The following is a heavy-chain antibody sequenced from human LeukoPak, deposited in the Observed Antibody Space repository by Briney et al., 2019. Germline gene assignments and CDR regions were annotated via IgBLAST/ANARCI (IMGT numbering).Heavy chain of an antibody. D-gene: IGHD1-20*01. V-gene: IGHV1-18*01. Sequence: GASVKVSCKASGYTFTSYGISWVRQAPGQGLERMGWISAYNGNTNYAQKLQGRVTMTTDTSTSTAYMELRSLRSDDTAVYYCARARPYETQYNWNLDYWGQGTLVTVSS. CDR1: GYTFTSYG. J-gene: IGHJ4*02. CDR2: ISAYNGNT. CDR3: ARARPYETQYNWNLDY.